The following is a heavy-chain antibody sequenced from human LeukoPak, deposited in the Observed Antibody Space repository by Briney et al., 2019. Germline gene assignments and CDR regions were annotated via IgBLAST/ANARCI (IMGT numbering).Heavy chain of an antibody. Sequence: GGSLRLSCEASGFTFDDYGMHWVRQAPGKGLEWVSTISWNSASVGYVDSVKGRFTISRDNAKKTLCLQMNSLRPEDTALYYCAKDYGYSSSWYDYWGQGTLVTVSS. J-gene: IGHJ4*02. V-gene: IGHV3-9*01. CDR2: ISWNSASV. CDR3: AKDYGYSSSWYDY. D-gene: IGHD6-13*01. CDR1: GFTFDDYG.